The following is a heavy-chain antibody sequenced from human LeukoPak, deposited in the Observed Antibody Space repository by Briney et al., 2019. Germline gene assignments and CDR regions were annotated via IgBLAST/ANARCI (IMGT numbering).Heavy chain of an antibody. J-gene: IGHJ4*02. CDR3: ASAGSAPYYFDY. CDR2: FDPEDGET. D-gene: IGHD3-3*01. V-gene: IGHV1-24*01. CDR1: GYTLTELS. Sequence: ASVKVSCKVSGYTLTELSMHWVRQAPGKGLEWMGGFDPEDGETIYAQKFQGRVTMTTDTSTSTAYMELRSLRSDDTAVYYCASAGSAPYYFDYWGQGTLVTVSS.